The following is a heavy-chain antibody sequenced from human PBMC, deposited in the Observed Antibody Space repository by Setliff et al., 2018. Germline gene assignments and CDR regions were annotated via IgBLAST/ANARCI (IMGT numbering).Heavy chain of an antibody. V-gene: IGHV1-8*01. D-gene: IGHD6-13*01. J-gene: IGHJ6*03. CDR3: ARAPIAAAGISMDV. CDR1: GYTFTSYD. Sequence: ASVKVSCKASGYTFTSYDINWVRQATGQGLEWMGWMNPTSGNTGYAQKFQGRVTMTRNTSISTAYMELSSLRSEDTAVYYCARAPIAAAGISMDVWGKGTTVTVSS. CDR2: MNPTSGNT.